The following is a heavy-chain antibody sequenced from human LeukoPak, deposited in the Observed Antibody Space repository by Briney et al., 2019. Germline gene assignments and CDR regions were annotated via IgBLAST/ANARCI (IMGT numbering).Heavy chain of an antibody. CDR3: ARQYCSSTSCYWGAFDI. J-gene: IGHJ3*02. V-gene: IGHV3-74*01. CDR2: INTDGSTT. CDR1: GFTFSTYW. Sequence: GGSLRLSCEASGFTFSTYWMHWVRQTPGKGLVWVSRINTDGSTTGYADSVKGRFTISRDNAKNSLYLQMNSLRAEDTALYHCARQYCSSTSCYWGAFDIWGQGTMVTVSS. D-gene: IGHD2-2*01.